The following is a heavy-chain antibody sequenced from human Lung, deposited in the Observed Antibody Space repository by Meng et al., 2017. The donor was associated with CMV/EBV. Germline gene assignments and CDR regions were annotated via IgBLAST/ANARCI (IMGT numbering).Heavy chain of an antibody. J-gene: IGHJ6*02. V-gene: IGHV1-18*01. D-gene: IGHD3-3*01. Sequence: ASVKVSCKASGYTFTSYGISWVRQAPGQGLEWMGWISAYNGNTNYAQKLQGRVTMTTDTSTSTAYMELRSLRSDDTAVYYCAKDPIRVFPFLEWNYYYYGRDVWGQGTTVTVSS. CDR3: AKDPIRVFPFLEWNYYYYGRDV. CDR1: GYTFTSYG. CDR2: ISAYNGNT.